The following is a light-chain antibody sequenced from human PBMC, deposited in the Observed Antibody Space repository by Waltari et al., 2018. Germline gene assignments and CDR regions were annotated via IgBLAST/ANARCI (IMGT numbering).Light chain of an antibody. CDR1: SSDVGGYDF. CDR2: EVS. Sequence: QSALTQPASVSGSPGQSITISCTGTSSDVGGYDFVSWYQQHPGKAPKLIIYEVSNRPSGFSHRFLGSKSGSTASLTISGLQAEDEADYYCSSYTSGSIVVFGTGTKVTVL. V-gene: IGLV2-14*01. CDR3: SSYTSGSIVV. J-gene: IGLJ1*01.